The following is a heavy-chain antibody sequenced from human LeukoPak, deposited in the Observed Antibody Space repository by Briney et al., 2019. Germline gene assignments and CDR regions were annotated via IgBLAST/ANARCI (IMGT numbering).Heavy chain of an antibody. CDR3: AKGRRYNILTGHYVSEVDP. V-gene: IGHV3-30*02. J-gene: IGHJ5*02. D-gene: IGHD3-9*01. Sequence: GGSLRLSCAASGITFSNYDMHWVRQAPGKGLEWVAFIRYDGRNKYYGDPVKGRFSISRDNSKNTLYLQMNSLRAEDTAVYYCAKGRRYNILTGHYVSEVDPWGQGTLVTVSS. CDR2: IRYDGRNK. CDR1: GITFSNYD.